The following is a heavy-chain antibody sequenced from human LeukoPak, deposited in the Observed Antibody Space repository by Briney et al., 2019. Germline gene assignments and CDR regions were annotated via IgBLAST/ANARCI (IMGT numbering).Heavy chain of an antibody. CDR3: ARARDGYGGFDY. V-gene: IGHV4-59*01. CDR1: GVSISSYY. CDR2: IYYSGST. Sequence: SETLSLTCTVSGVSISSYYWSWIRQPPGKGLEWIGYIYYSGSTNYNPSLKSRVTISVDTSKNQFSLKLSSVTAADTAVYYCARARDGYGGFDYWGQGTLVTVSS. J-gene: IGHJ4*02. D-gene: IGHD5-24*01.